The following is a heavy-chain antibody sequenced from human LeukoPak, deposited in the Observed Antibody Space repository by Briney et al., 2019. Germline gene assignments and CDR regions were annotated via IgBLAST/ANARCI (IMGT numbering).Heavy chain of an antibody. CDR2: SIPIFGTA. D-gene: IGHD5-12*01. CDR3: PRGEVGSGSSVVY. CDR1: GGTFSSYA. J-gene: IGHJ4*02. Sequence: GASVTVSCKASGGTFSSYAISWVRQAPGQGLEWMGRSIPIFGTANYAQKFQGRVTITTDESTSTAYMELSSLRSEDTAVYYWPRGEVGSGSSVVYWGQGTLVTVSS. V-gene: IGHV1-69*05.